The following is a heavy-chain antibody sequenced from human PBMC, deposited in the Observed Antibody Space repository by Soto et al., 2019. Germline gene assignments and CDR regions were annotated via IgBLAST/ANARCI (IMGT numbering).Heavy chain of an antibody. CDR3: AKNHNYFDTSGHYYGAGGFDA. V-gene: IGHV3-33*06. Sequence: QVHLVESGGGVVHPGRSLRLSCTASGFTFKDFGMHWVRQAPGKGLEWVAVIWFDGTVQTYAESVKGRFTVSRDNSRNTIYLKMNSLRAEDTAVYYCAKNHNYFDTSGHYYGAGGFDAWGQGTLVTVSS. CDR2: IWFDGTVQ. J-gene: IGHJ4*02. CDR1: GFTFKDFG. D-gene: IGHD3-22*01.